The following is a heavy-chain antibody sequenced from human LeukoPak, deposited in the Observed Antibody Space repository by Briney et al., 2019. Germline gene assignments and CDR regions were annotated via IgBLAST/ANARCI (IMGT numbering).Heavy chain of an antibody. V-gene: IGHV3-23*01. CDR3: AKDPNGDYVGAFDS. CDR2: ITGRGGT. D-gene: IGHD4-17*01. CDR1: GLTFSNYA. Sequence: QPGGSLRLSCAASGLTFSNYAMTWVRQAPGKGLEWISSITGRGGTSYTDSVKGRFTVYRDNSKNTLYLQMNSLRVGDTALYYYAKDPNGDYVGAFDSWGQGTMVTVSS. J-gene: IGHJ3*01.